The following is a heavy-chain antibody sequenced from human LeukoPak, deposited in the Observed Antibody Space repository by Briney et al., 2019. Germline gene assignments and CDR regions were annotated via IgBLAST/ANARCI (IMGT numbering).Heavy chain of an antibody. Sequence: SQTLSLTCAISGDSVSSNSAAWNWIRQSPSRGLEWLGRTYYRSKWYNDYAVSVKSRITINPDTSKNQFSLQLNSVTPEDTAVYYCAKEIPKWELPHWYFDLWGRGTLVTVSS. V-gene: IGHV6-1*01. CDR1: GDSVSSNSAA. J-gene: IGHJ2*01. D-gene: IGHD1-26*01. CDR3: AKEIPKWELPHWYFDL. CDR2: TYYRSKWYN.